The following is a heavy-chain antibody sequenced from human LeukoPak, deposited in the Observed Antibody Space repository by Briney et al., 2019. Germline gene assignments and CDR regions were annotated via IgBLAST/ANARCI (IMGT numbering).Heavy chain of an antibody. CDR1: GYTFTGYY. J-gene: IGHJ5*02. CDR3: ARENNWFDP. Sequence: ASVKVSCKTSGYTFTGYYMHWVRQAPGQGLEWMGWINPNSGGTNYAQKYQGRVTMTRDTSISTAYMELSSLRSEDTAVYYCARENNWFDPWGQGTLVTVSS. V-gene: IGHV1-2*02. CDR2: INPNSGGT.